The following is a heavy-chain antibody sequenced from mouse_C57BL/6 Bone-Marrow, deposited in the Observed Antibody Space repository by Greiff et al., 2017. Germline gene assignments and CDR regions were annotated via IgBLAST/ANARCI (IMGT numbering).Heavy chain of an antibody. CDR1: GYSFTSYY. D-gene: IGHD4-1*01. CDR3: ARLGRRFAY. V-gene: IGHV1-66*01. CDR2: IYPGSGNT. Sequence: VNVVESGPELVKPGASVKISCKASGYSFTSYYIHWVKQRPGQGLEWIGWIYPGSGNTKYNEKFKGKATLTADTSSSTAYMQLSSLTSEDSAVYYCARLGRRFAYWGQGTLVTVSA. J-gene: IGHJ3*01.